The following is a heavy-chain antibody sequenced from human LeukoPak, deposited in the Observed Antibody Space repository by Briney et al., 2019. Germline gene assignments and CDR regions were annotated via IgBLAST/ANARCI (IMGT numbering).Heavy chain of an antibody. J-gene: IGHJ3*02. CDR2: ISAYNGNT. CDR1: GYTFTSYG. CDR3: ARDWRGYGDYDAFDI. Sequence: GASVKVSCKASGYTFTSYGISWVRQAPGQGLEWMGWISAYNGNTNYAQKLQGRVTMTTDTSTSTAYMELRSLRSDDTAVYYCARDWRGYGDYDAFDIWGQGTMVTVSS. D-gene: IGHD4-17*01. V-gene: IGHV1-18*01.